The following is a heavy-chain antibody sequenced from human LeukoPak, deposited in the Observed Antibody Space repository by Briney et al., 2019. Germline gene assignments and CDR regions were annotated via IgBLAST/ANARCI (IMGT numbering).Heavy chain of an antibody. Sequence: SQTLSLTCTVSGGSISSGSYYWSWIRQPAGKGLEWIGRIYTSGSTNYNPSLKSRVTISVDTSKNQFSLKLSSVTAADTAVYYCARHRQYDYGDYPNWFDPWGQGTLVTVSS. CDR3: ARHRQYDYGDYPNWFDP. CDR1: GGSISSGSYY. CDR2: IYTSGST. D-gene: IGHD4-17*01. J-gene: IGHJ5*02. V-gene: IGHV4-61*02.